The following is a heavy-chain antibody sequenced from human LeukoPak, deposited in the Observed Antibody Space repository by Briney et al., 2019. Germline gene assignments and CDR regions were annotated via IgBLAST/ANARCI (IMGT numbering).Heavy chain of an antibody. CDR3: AKDRHAPGRYCSSTSCFPFDS. CDR2: IYNDGST. V-gene: IGHV3-53*01. J-gene: IGHJ5*01. CDR1: GFSVRSNY. D-gene: IGHD2-2*01. Sequence: GGSLRLSCTASGFSVRSNYMSWFRQAPGRGLEWASVIYNDGSTYYADSVKGRFTISRDNTKNTLYLQMNSLRAEDTAVYYCAKDRHAPGRYCSSTSCFPFDSWGQGTLVTVSS.